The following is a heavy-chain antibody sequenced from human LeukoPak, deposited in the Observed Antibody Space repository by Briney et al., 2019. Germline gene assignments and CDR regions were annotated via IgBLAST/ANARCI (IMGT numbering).Heavy chain of an antibody. D-gene: IGHD6-6*01. CDR3: ARDQSIAARPLDY. Sequence: GGSLRLSCAATGFTVSSNYMSWVRQAPGKGLEWVSVIYRDGSTYSADSVKDRFSISRDNSKNTLHLQMNSLRAEDTAVYYCARDQSIAARPLDYWGQGTLVTVSS. CDR1: GFTVSSNY. J-gene: IGHJ4*02. CDR2: IYRDGST. V-gene: IGHV3-66*01.